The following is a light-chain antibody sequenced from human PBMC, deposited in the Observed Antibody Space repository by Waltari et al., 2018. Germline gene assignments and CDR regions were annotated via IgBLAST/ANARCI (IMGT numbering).Light chain of an antibody. CDR3: CSYAGSSTFVV. J-gene: IGLJ2*01. V-gene: IGLV2-23*02. Sequence: QSALTQPASVSGSPGQSITISCTGTSRDVGGTNYVSWYQQHPGKAPKLMIYDVSKRPSGVSNRFSGSKSGNTASLTISGLQAEDEADYYCCSYAGSSTFVVFGGGTKLTVL. CDR1: SRDVGGTNY. CDR2: DVS.